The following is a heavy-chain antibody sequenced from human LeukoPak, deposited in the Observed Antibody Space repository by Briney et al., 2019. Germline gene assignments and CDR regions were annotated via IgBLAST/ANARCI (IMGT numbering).Heavy chain of an antibody. Sequence: GGSPRLSCAASGFTFSTYAMHWVRQAPGKGLEWVALISYDGSNKYYADSVKGRFTISRDNSKNTLYLQMNSLRAEDTAVYYCARDPSGGDYVRAFDFWGQGTMVTVSS. D-gene: IGHD4-17*01. J-gene: IGHJ3*01. CDR3: ARDPSGGDYVRAFDF. V-gene: IGHV3-30*04. CDR1: GFTFSTYA. CDR2: ISYDGSNK.